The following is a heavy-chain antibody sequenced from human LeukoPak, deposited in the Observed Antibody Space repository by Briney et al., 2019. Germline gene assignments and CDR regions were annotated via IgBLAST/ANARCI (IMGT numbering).Heavy chain of an antibody. J-gene: IGHJ6*03. CDR1: GFTFSSYG. CDR2: IRYDGSNK. CDR3: AKDSCTSGVCYYMDV. D-gene: IGHD2-8*01. V-gene: IGHV3-30*02. Sequence: PGGSLRLSCAASGFTFSSYGMHWVRQAPGKGLEWVAFIRYDGSNKYYADSVKGRFTISRDNSKNTLYLQMNSLRAEDTAVYYCAKDSCTSGVCYYMDVWGKGTTVTVSS.